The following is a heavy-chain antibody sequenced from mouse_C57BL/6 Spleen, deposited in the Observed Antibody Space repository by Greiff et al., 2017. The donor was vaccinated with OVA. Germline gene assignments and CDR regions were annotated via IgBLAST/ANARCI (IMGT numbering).Heavy chain of an antibody. CDR1: GFTFSSYA. D-gene: IGHD2-5*01. CDR3: ARAYYSNYGLYYFDC. V-gene: IGHV5-4*03. Sequence: DVKLVESGGGLVKPGGSLKLSCAASGFTFSSYAMSWVRQTPEKRLEWVATISDGGSYTYYPDNVKGRFTISRDNAKNNLYLQMSHLKSEDTAMYYCARAYYSNYGLYYFDCWGQGTTLTVSS. CDR2: ISDGGSYT. J-gene: IGHJ2*01.